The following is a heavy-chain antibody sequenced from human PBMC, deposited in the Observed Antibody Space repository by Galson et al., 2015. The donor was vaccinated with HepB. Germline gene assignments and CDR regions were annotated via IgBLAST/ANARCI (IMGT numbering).Heavy chain of an antibody. CDR2: INAGNGNT. Sequence: SVKVSCKASGYTFTSYAMHWVRQAPGQRLEWMGWINAGNGNTKYSQKFQGRVTITRDTSASTAYMELSSLRSEDTAVYYCARDRITIFGVVNIDEWSGGMDVWGQGTTVTVSS. V-gene: IGHV1-3*01. CDR1: GYTFTSYA. CDR3: ARDRITIFGVVNIDEWSGGMDV. J-gene: IGHJ6*02. D-gene: IGHD3-3*01.